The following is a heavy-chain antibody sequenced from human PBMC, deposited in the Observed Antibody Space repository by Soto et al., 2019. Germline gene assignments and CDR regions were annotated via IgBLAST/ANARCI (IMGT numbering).Heavy chain of an antibody. CDR3: AEAGVYGEIEH. CDR2: ISSSSSTI. Sequence: GGSLRLSCAASGFTFSSYSMNWVRQAPGKGLEWVSYISSSSSTIYYADSVKGRFTISRDNAKNPLYLQMNSLRAEDTAVYYWAEAGVYGEIEHWGKGTLVTGSS. CDR1: GFTFSSYS. J-gene: IGHJ1*01. D-gene: IGHD6-19*01. V-gene: IGHV3-48*01.